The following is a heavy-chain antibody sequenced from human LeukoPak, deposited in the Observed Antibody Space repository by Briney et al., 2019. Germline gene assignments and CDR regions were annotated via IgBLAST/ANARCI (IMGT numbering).Heavy chain of an antibody. Sequence: GGSLRLSCAASGFTFSSYSMNWVRQAPGKGLEWVSSISSSSSYIYYADSVKGRFTISRDNAKNSLYLQMNSLRAEDTAVYYCARGVVWFGEFFHFDYRGQGTLVTVSS. CDR1: GFTFSSYS. CDR2: ISSSSSYI. V-gene: IGHV3-21*01. D-gene: IGHD3-10*01. CDR3: ARGVVWFGEFFHFDY. J-gene: IGHJ4*02.